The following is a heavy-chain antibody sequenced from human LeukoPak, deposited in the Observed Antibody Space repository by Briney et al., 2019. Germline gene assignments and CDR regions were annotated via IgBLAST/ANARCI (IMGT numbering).Heavy chain of an antibody. Sequence: SETLSLTCSVSGGSIRSSSYYWGWIRQPPGKGLEWIGTIHYTGGTYYTPSLKSRVTVSVDTSNNQFSLKVSSVTAADTAVYYCARHPSGSSFDYWGQGTLVAVSS. D-gene: IGHD1-26*01. V-gene: IGHV4-39*01. CDR3: ARHPSGSSFDY. CDR1: GGSIRSSSYY. CDR2: IHYTGGT. J-gene: IGHJ4*02.